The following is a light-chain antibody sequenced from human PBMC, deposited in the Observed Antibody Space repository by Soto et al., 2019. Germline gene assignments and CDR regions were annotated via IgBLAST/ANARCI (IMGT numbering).Light chain of an antibody. CDR2: EVS. V-gene: IGLV2-14*01. CDR3: SSFTISSTGV. Sequence: QSALTQPPSASGSPGQSVTISCTGTSSDVGGYKFVSWYQQHPGKAPKLIIYEVSYRPSGVSDRFSGSKSDNTASLTISGLQTDDEADYYCSSFTISSTGVFGGGTKLTVL. CDR1: SSDVGGYKF. J-gene: IGLJ3*02.